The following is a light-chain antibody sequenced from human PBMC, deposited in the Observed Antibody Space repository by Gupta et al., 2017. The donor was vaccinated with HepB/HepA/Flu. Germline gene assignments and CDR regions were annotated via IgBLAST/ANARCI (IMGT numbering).Light chain of an antibody. CDR3: QQRANLPPT. CDR1: QSVSDF. J-gene: IGKJ3*01. CDR2: DTS. V-gene: IGKV3-11*01. Sequence: EILLTQSPAPLSLSPGERATLSCRASQSVSDFLHWYQQRPGQAPRLLIYDTSHRATGPPARFSGSGSGTDFTLTISSLEPEDVAVYYCQQRANLPPTFGPGTKVGIK.